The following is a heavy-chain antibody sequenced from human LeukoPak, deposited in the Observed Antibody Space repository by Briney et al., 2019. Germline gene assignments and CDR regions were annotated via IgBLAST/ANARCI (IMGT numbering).Heavy chain of an antibody. CDR1: VFTFSSYA. Sequence: GGSLRLSCAASVFTFSSYAMSWVRQAPGKGLEWVSAISGSGGSTYYADSVKGRFTISRDNSKNTLYLQMNSLRAEDTAVYYCAKAPSLLRVVVITLFGYWGQGTLVTVSS. J-gene: IGHJ4*02. V-gene: IGHV3-23*01. CDR3: AKAPSLLRVVVITLFGY. D-gene: IGHD3-22*01. CDR2: ISGSGGST.